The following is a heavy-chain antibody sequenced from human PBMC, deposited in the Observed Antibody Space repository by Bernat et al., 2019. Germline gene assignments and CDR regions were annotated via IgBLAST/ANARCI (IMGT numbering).Heavy chain of an antibody. CDR2: INHSGST. D-gene: IGHD6-13*01. CDR3: ARGSYAGFSSRKNVPAFDI. CDR1: GGSFSGYY. Sequence: QVQLQQWGAGLLKPSETLSLTCAVYGGSFSGYYWSWIRQPPGKGLEWIGEINHSGSTKYNPSLKSRVTISVDTSKNQFSLRLSTVTAADTAVYYCARGSYAGFSSRKNVPAFDIWGQGTTVTVSS. J-gene: IGHJ3*02. V-gene: IGHV4-34*01.